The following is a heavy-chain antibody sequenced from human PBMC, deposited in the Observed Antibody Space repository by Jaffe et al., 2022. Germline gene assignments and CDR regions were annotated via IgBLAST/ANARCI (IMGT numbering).Heavy chain of an antibody. J-gene: IGHJ6*03. CDR2: IYYSGST. CDR3: ARLSLYYYYYYMDV. CDR1: GGSISSSSYY. V-gene: IGHV4-39*01. Sequence: QLQLQESGPGLVKPSETLSLTCTVSGGSISSSSYYWGWIRQPPGKGLEWIGSIYYSGSTYYNPSLKSRVTISVDTSKNQFSLKLSSVTAADTAVYYCARLSLYYYYYYMDVWGKGTTVTVSS.